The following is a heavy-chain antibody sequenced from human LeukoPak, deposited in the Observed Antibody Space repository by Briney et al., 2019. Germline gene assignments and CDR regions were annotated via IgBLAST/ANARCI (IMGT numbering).Heavy chain of an antibody. V-gene: IGHV3-74*01. CDR2: IKSDGITI. D-gene: IGHD1-20*01. CDR3: LRDLNWSLDQ. J-gene: IGHJ4*02. CDR1: AFAFSNHA. Sequence: GGSLRLSCTASAFAFSNHAMSWVRQAPGKGLVWVSRIKSDGITITYADSVKGRFTISRDNAKNTLYLQMNSLRAEDTAVYYCLRDLNWSLDQWGQGTLVTVSS.